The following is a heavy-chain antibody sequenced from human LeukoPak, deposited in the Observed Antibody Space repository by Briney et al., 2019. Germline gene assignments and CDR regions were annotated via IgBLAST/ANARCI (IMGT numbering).Heavy chain of an antibody. D-gene: IGHD2-2*01. CDR2: IYTSGST. V-gene: IGHV4-4*07. CDR1: GGSLSSYY. CDR3: ARAAYCSSTSCYGDAFDI. Sequence: PSETLSLTCTVSGGSLSSYYWSWVRQPAGKGLEWIGGIYTSGSTNYNPSLTSRVTMSVDTSKTQFSLKLSSATAADTAVYYCARAAYCSSTSCYGDAFDIWGQGTMVTVSS. J-gene: IGHJ3*02.